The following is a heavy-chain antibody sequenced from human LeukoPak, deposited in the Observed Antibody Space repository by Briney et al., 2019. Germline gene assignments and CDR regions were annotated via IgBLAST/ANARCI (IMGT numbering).Heavy chain of an antibody. Sequence: SETLSLTCAVSGGSISSGGYSWSWIRQPPGKGLEWIGYIYHSGSTYYNPSLKSRVTISVDRSKNQFSLKLSSVTAADTAVYYCARGHQGLGAFDIWGQGTMVTVSS. J-gene: IGHJ3*02. CDR2: IYHSGST. CDR3: ARGHQGLGAFDI. CDR1: GGSISSGGYS. V-gene: IGHV4-30-2*01. D-gene: IGHD2-15*01.